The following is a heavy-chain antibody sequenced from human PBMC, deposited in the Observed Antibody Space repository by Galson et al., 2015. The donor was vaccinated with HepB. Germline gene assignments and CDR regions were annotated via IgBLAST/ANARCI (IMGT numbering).Heavy chain of an antibody. V-gene: IGHV1-2*02. D-gene: IGHD2-2*02. CDR3: ARDPDCSSTSCYTLRYYYMDV. Sequence: SVKVSCKASGYTFTGYYMHWVRQAPGQGLEWMGWTNPNSGGTNYAQKFQGRVTMTRDTSISTAYMELSRLRSDDTAVYYCARDPDCSSTSCYTLRYYYMDVWGKGTTVTVSS. CDR2: TNPNSGGT. CDR1: GYTFTGYY. J-gene: IGHJ6*03.